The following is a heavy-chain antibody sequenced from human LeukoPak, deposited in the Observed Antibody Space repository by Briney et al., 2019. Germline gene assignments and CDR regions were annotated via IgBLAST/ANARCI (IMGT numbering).Heavy chain of an antibody. V-gene: IGHV1-69*05. D-gene: IGHD6-6*01. CDR3: ASEESSSSPPFDY. CDR2: IIPIFGTA. Sequence: SVKVSCKASGGTFSSYAISWVRQAPGQGLEWMGGIIPIFGTANYAQKFQGRVTITTDESTSTAYMELSSLRSEDTAVYYCASEESSSSPPFDYWGQGTLVTVSS. CDR1: GGTFSSYA. J-gene: IGHJ4*02.